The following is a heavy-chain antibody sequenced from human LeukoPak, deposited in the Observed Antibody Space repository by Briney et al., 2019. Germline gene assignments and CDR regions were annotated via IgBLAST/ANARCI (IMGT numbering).Heavy chain of an antibody. V-gene: IGHV3-23*01. CDR3: GCYYASSGSDAFDI. D-gene: IGHD3-22*01. CDR1: GFTFSSYA. CDR2: ISGSSGST. Sequence: PGGSLRLACAASGFTFSSYAMSWVRQAPGKGLEWVSAISGSSGSTYYADSVKGRFTISRDNSKNTLYLQMNSLRAEDTAVYYCGCYYASSGSDAFDIWGQGTLVTVSS. J-gene: IGHJ3*02.